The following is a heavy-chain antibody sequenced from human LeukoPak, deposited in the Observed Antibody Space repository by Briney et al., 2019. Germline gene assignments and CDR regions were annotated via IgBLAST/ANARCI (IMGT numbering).Heavy chain of an antibody. CDR2: ISYDGSNK. Sequence: GSLRLSCAASGFTLSSYWMSWVRQAPGKGLEWVAVISYDGSNKYYADSVKGRFTISRDNSKNTLYLQMNSLRGEDTAVYYCARAEDLWDNFDYWGQGTLVTVSS. CDR3: ARAEDLWDNFDY. V-gene: IGHV3-30*03. CDR1: GFTLSSYW. D-gene: IGHD2/OR15-2a*01. J-gene: IGHJ4*02.